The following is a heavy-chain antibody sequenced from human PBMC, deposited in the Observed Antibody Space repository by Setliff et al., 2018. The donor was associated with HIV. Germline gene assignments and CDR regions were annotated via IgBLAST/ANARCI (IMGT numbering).Heavy chain of an antibody. CDR2: IYAGGSA. V-gene: IGHV4-4*07. D-gene: IGHD4-17*01. Sequence: SETLSLTCTVSGGSISTYYWSWIRQPAGKGLEWIGRIYAGGSANYNPSLRRRVTISIDTSNNQISLRLSSVTAADTAMYYCVRDDYGYNGKGFDYWGPGTLVTVSS. CDR3: VRDDYGYNGKGFDY. J-gene: IGHJ4*02. CDR1: GGSISTYY.